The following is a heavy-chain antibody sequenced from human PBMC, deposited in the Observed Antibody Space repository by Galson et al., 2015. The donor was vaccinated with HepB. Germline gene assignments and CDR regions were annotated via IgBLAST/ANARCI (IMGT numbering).Heavy chain of an antibody. Sequence: QSGAEVKKPGESLRISCKGSGHSFTSYWISWVRQMPGKGLEWMGRIDPSDSYTNYSPSFQGHVTISADKSISTAYLQWSSLKASDTAMYYCARHEGTVTKWDGVFFDYWGQGTLVTVSS. CDR1: GHSFTSYW. D-gene: IGHD4-17*01. CDR2: IDPSDSYT. CDR3: ARHEGTVTKWDGVFFDY. J-gene: IGHJ4*02. V-gene: IGHV5-10-1*01.